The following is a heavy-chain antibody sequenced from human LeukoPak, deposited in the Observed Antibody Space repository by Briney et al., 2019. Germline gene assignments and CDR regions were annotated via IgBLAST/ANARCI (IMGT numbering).Heavy chain of an antibody. CDR2: IYYSGST. D-gene: IGHD3-22*01. Sequence: SQTLSPTCAVSGGSISSGGYSWSWIRQPPGKGLEWIGYIYYSGSTNYNPSLKSRVTISVDTSKNQFSLKLSSVTAADTAVYYCARAYYYDSSGYPGNYYYGMDVWGQGTTVTVSS. V-gene: IGHV4-61*08. CDR3: ARAYYYDSSGYPGNYYYGMDV. J-gene: IGHJ6*02. CDR1: GGSISSGGYS.